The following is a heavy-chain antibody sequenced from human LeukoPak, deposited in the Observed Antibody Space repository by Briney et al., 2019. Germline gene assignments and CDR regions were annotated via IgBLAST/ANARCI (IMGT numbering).Heavy chain of an antibody. J-gene: IGHJ4*02. CDR2: IYHSGST. Sequence: PSQTLSLTCTVSGGSISSGGYYWSWIRQPPGKGLEWIGYIYHSGSTYYNPSLKSRVTISVDRSKNQFSLKLSSVTAADTAVYYCATVGVDHFDYWGQGTLVTVSS. CDR1: GGSISSGGYY. V-gene: IGHV4-30-2*01. CDR3: ATVGVDHFDY. D-gene: IGHD5-12*01.